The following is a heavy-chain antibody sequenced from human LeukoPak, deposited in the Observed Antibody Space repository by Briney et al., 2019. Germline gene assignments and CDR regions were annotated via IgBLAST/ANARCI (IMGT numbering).Heavy chain of an antibody. J-gene: IGHJ4*02. CDR1: GFTFSSYA. D-gene: IGHD3-10*01. Sequence: PGESLRLSCAASGFTFSSYAMHWVRQAPGKGLEWVAVISYDGSNKYYADSVKGRFTISRDNSKNTLYLQMNSLRAEDTAVYYCARMTGPRLGGPLDYWGQGTLVTVSS. V-gene: IGHV3-30-3*01. CDR3: ARMTGPRLGGPLDY. CDR2: ISYDGSNK.